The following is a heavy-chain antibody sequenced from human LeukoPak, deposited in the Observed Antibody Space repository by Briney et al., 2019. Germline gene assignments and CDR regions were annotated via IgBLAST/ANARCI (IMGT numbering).Heavy chain of an antibody. D-gene: IGHD3-22*01. V-gene: IGHV3-21*01. CDR1: GFTFSTSG. J-gene: IGHJ2*01. CDR2: ISPTGGAI. CDR3: AGSDTIGYSPREWDYWYFDL. Sequence: GGSLRLSCAASGFTFSTSGRNWVRQAPGRGLEWVSSISPTGGAIFYADSVRGRFTISRDSAKSSLFLQMNSLRAEDTAVYYCAGSDTIGYSPREWDYWYFDLWGRGTLVTVSS.